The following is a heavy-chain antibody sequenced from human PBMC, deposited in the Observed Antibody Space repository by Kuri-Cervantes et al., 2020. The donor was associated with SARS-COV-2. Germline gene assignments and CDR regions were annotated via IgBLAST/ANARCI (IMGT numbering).Heavy chain of an antibody. CDR3: ARGLGMQGYYYGMDV. V-gene: IGHV4-61*09. Sequence: SCSVSGGSISSGSYYCTWIRQPAGKGLEWIGHIYTSGGTNYNPSLKSRVTISVDTSKNQFSLKLSSVTAADTAVYYCARGLGMQGYYYGMDVWGQGTTVTVSS. J-gene: IGHJ6*02. D-gene: IGHD3-9*01. CDR2: IYTSGGT. CDR1: GGSISSGSYY.